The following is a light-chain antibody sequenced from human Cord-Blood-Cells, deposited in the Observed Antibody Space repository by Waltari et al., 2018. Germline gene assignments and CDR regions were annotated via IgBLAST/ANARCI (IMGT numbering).Light chain of an antibody. CDR2: LNSDGSH. CDR3: QTWGTGIQV. CDR1: SGHSSYA. Sequence: QLVLTQSPSASASLGASVKLPCTLSSGHSSYAIAWHQQQPEKGPRYLMKLNSDGSHSKGDGIPDRVSGSSSGAERYLTISSLQSEDEADYYCQTWGTGIQVFGGGTKLTVL. J-gene: IGLJ3*02. V-gene: IGLV4-69*01.